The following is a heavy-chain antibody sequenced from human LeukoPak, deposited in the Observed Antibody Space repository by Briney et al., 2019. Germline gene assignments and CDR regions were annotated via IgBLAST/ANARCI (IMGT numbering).Heavy chain of an antibody. D-gene: IGHD1-26*01. CDR2: INSDGSTT. V-gene: IGHV3-74*01. CDR1: GFTFSSYW. CDR3: ATHNSETHSRVPY. J-gene: IGHJ4*02. Sequence: GGSLRLSCAASGFTFSSYWMYWVRQAPGKGLVWVSRINSDGSTTSYADFVKGRFTISRDNAKNTLYLQMNSLRAEDTAVYFCATHNSETHSRVPYWGRGTLVTVSS.